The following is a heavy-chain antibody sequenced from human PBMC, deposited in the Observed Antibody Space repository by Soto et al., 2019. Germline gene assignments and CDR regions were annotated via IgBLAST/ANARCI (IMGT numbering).Heavy chain of an antibody. J-gene: IGHJ2*01. CDR3: ARPLWRDDYNWGYFDL. CDR1: GFTFSSYA. V-gene: IGHV3-30-3*01. D-gene: IGHD4-4*01. CDR2: ISYDGSNK. Sequence: QVQLVESGGGVVQPGRCLRLSCAASGFTFSSYAMHWVRQAPGKGLEWVTVISYDGSNKYYTDSVKGRFTISRDNSKNTLYLQINSLRPEDTAVYYCARPLWRDDYNWGYFDLWGRGTLVTVSS.